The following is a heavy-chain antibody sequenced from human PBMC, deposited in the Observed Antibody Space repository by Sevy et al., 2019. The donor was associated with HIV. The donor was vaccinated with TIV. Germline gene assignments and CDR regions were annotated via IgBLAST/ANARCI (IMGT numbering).Heavy chain of an antibody. V-gene: IGHV3-21*01. Sequence: GGSLRLSCAASGFTFSSYSMNWVRQAPGKGLEWVSSISSSSSYIYYADSVKGRFTISRDNAKNSLYLQMNSLRAEDTAVYYCAREEYYYDSSGYRKTGDAFDIWGQGTMVTVPS. CDR2: ISSSSSYI. J-gene: IGHJ3*02. CDR1: GFTFSSYS. CDR3: AREEYYYDSSGYRKTGDAFDI. D-gene: IGHD3-22*01.